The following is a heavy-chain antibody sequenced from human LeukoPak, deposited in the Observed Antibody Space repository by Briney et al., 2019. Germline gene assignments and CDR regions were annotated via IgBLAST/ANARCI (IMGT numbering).Heavy chain of an antibody. CDR1: GFTFSSYG. CDR2: ISYDGSNK. CDR3: AKDISAAGEFDY. J-gene: IGHJ4*02. V-gene: IGHV3-30*18. D-gene: IGHD6-13*01. Sequence: PGGSLRLSCVASGFTFSSYGMHWVRQAPGKGLEWVAVISYDGSNKYYADSVKGRFTISRDNSKNTLYLQMNSLRAEDTAVYYCAKDISAAGEFDYWGQGTLVTVSS.